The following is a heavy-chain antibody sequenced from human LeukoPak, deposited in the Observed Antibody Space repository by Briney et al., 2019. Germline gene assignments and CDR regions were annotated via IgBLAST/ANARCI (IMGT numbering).Heavy chain of an antibody. V-gene: IGHV4-59*01. CDR3: ARTGDTGYFWSGYYTGMDYYYGMDV. J-gene: IGHJ6*02. D-gene: IGHD3-3*01. CDR2: IYYSGST. Sequence: NPSETLSLTCTVSGGSISSYYWSWIRQPPGKGLEWIGYIYYSGSTNYNPSHKSRVTISVDTSKNQFSLKLSSVTAADTAVYYCARTGDTGYFWSGYYTGMDYYYGMDVWGQGTTVTVSS. CDR1: GGSISSYY.